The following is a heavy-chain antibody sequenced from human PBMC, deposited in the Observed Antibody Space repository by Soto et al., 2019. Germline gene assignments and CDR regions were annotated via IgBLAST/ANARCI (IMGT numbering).Heavy chain of an antibody. Sequence: VGSLRLSCTGSVFTFGNYCMHWVRHSPGKGLEWVASTSYDGNNKYYADSLKGRFTISRDNSKKMVYLQMTSLGPEDTAVYYCAKGGGRARDFAYWGQGSKVTVS. CDR3: AKGGGRARDFAY. D-gene: IGHD1-26*01. CDR2: TSYDGNNK. CDR1: VFTFGNYC. V-gene: IGHV3-30*18. J-gene: IGHJ4*02.